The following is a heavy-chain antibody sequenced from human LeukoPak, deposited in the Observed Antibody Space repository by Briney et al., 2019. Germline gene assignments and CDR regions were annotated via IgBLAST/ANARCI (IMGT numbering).Heavy chain of an antibody. CDR1: GFTSSTYT. Sequence: GGSLRLSCEVSGFTSSTYTMNWVRQAPGKGLEWVSSISSSGLYIYYADSVKGRFTISRDNAKNSLYLQMNSLRAEDTAVYYCARVIGVIGAFDIWGQGTMVTVSS. CDR2: ISSSGLYI. CDR3: ARVIGVIGAFDI. D-gene: IGHD3-22*01. J-gene: IGHJ3*02. V-gene: IGHV3-21*01.